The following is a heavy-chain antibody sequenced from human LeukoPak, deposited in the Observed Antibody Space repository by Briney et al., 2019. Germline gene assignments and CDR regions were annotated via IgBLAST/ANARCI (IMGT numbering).Heavy chain of an antibody. J-gene: IGHJ3*02. V-gene: IGHV1-69*05. D-gene: IGHD3-22*01. Sequence: SVKVSCKASGGTFSSYAISWVRQAPGQGLEWMGGIIPIFGTANYAQKFQGRVTITTDESTCTAYMELSSLRPEDTAVYYCARDGEGRYYDSSGLYAFDIWGQGTMVTVSS. CDR3: ARDGEGRYYDSSGLYAFDI. CDR1: GGTFSSYA. CDR2: IIPIFGTA.